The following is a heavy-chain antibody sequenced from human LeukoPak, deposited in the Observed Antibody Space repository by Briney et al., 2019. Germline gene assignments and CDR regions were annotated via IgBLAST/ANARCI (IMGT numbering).Heavy chain of an antibody. V-gene: IGHV1-8*03. Sequence: ASVKVSCKAPGYTFTTLDISWVRQATGQGLEWMGWINPNSGNTGSTQKFQGRVTITRNTSISTAYMELSSLRSEDTAVYYCARVDGSPDYWGQGTLVTVSS. J-gene: IGHJ4*02. CDR3: ARVDGSPDY. D-gene: IGHD2-15*01. CDR1: GYTFTTLD. CDR2: INPNSGNT.